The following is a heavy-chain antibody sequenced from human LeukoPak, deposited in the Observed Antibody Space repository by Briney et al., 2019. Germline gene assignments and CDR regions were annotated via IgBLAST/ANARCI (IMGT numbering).Heavy chain of an antibody. Sequence: SETLSLTCTVSGGSISSGGYYWSWIRQHPGKGLEWIGYIYYSGSTYYNPSLKSRVTISVDTSKNQFSLKLSSVTAADTAVYYCARAVKLGYCSGGSCYDFDYWGQGTLATVSS. CDR1: GGSISSGGYY. J-gene: IGHJ4*02. D-gene: IGHD2-15*01. CDR3: ARAVKLGYCSGGSCYDFDY. CDR2: IYYSGST. V-gene: IGHV4-31*03.